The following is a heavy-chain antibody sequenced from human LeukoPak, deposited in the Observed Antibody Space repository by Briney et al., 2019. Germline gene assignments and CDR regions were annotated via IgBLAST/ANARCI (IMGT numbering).Heavy chain of an antibody. D-gene: IGHD2-8*01. V-gene: IGHV3-23*01. CDR3: ADPPNPGY. CDR1: GFTFSTYA. CDR2: IGSNGSYT. Sequence: GGSLRLSCAASGFTFSTYAMSWVRQAPGKGLEWVSSIGSNGSYTYYGDSVKGRFIISRDTSKNTLYLQMNSLRAEDMAVYYCADPPNPGYWGQGTLVTVSS. J-gene: IGHJ4*02.